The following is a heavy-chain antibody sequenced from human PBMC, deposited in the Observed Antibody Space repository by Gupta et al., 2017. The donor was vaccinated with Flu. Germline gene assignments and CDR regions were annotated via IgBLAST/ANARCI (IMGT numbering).Heavy chain of an antibody. CDR2: INPNNGGT. CDR3: ARDQMTVAGTTGDWLDP. D-gene: IGHD6-19*01. CDR1: GYTFTGYY. J-gene: IGHJ5*02. Sequence: VPLVQSGAEVGKPGASVKVSCKASGYTFTGYYIHWIRQAPGQGLEWMGWINPNNGGTNYAPTFQGRVTMTRDASISTAYMELSGLRSDDTAIYYCARDQMTVAGTTGDWLDPWGQGTLVTVSS. V-gene: IGHV1-2*02.